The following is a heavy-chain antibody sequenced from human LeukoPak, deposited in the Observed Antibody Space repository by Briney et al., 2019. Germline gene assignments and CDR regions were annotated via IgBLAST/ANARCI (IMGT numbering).Heavy chain of an antibody. CDR1: GYSFTSYW. Sequence: GESLKISCKGSGYSFTSYWIGWVRQMPGKGLEWMGIIYPGDSDTRYSPSFQGQVTISADKSISTAYLQWSSLKASDTAMYYCARLYSGSYSGFYYYYYYMDVWGKGTTVTVSS. V-gene: IGHV5-51*01. J-gene: IGHJ6*03. D-gene: IGHD1-26*01. CDR3: ARLYSGSYSGFYYYYYYMDV. CDR2: IYPGDSDT.